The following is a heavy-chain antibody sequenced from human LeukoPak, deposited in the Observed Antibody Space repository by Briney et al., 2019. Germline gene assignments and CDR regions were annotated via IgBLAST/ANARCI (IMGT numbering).Heavy chain of an antibody. D-gene: IGHD6-6*01. Sequence: PSETLSLTCTVSGGSISSYYWSWLRQPPGKGLEWIGYIYYSGSTNYNPSLKSRVTISVDTSKNQFSLKLSSVTAADTAVYYCARVDPDSSSTLEVFDYWGQGTLVTVSS. CDR1: GGSISSYY. CDR3: ARVDPDSSSTLEVFDY. J-gene: IGHJ4*02. V-gene: IGHV4-59*01. CDR2: IYYSGST.